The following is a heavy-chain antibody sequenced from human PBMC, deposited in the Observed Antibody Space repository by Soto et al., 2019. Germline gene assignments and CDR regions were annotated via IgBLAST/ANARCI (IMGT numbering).Heavy chain of an antibody. CDR2: IIPIFGTA. Sequence: QVQLVQSGAEVKKPGSSVKVSCKASGGTFSSYAISWVRQAPGQGLEWMGGIIPIFGTANYAQKFQGRVTITADKSTSTAYMELSSLRSEDTVVYYCARPLKVGENNAFDIWGQGTMVTVSS. CDR3: ARPLKVGENNAFDI. D-gene: IGHD3-16*01. J-gene: IGHJ3*02. CDR1: GGTFSSYA. V-gene: IGHV1-69*06.